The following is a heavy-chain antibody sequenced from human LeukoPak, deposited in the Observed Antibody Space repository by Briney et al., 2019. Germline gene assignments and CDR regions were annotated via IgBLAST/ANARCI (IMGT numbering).Heavy chain of an antibody. CDR1: GYTFTSYG. J-gene: IGHJ4*02. D-gene: IGHD3-22*01. CDR3: ARGPPYYYDSSGPLGY. V-gene: IGHV1-18*01. Sequence: ASVKVSCKASGYTFTSYGISWVRQAPGQGLEWMGWISAYNGNTNYAQKLQGRVTMATDTSTSTAYMELRSLRSDDTAVYYCARGPPYYYDSSGPLGYWGQGTLVTVSS. CDR2: ISAYNGNT.